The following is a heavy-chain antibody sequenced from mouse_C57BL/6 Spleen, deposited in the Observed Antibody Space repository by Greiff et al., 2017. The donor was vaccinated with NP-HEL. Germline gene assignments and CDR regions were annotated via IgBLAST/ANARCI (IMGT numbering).Heavy chain of an antibody. Sequence: QVQLKESGAELARPGASVKMSCKASGYTFTSYTMHWVKQRPGQGLEWIGFINPSSGYTKYNQKFKDKATLTADKSSSTAYMQLSSLTSEDSAVYYCARAGGSSYIYAMDYWGQGTSVTVSS. CDR1: GYTFTSYT. CDR3: ARAGGSSYIYAMDY. J-gene: IGHJ4*01. CDR2: INPSSGYT. V-gene: IGHV1-4*01. D-gene: IGHD1-1*01.